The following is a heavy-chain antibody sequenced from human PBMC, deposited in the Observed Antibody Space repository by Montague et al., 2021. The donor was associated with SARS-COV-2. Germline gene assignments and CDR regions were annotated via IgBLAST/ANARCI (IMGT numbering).Heavy chain of an antibody. CDR2: IYYSGST. Sequence: TLSLTCTVSGGSINSGGYYWSWIRQHPGKGLEWIGYIYYSGSTYYNPSLKSRVTISVDTSKNQFSLKLSSVTAADTAVYYCARLTAGYCSGGSCYWGTGFDYWGQGTLVTVSS. CDR3: ARLTAGYCSGGSCYWGTGFDY. J-gene: IGHJ4*02. CDR1: GGSINSGGYY. D-gene: IGHD2-15*01. V-gene: IGHV4-31*03.